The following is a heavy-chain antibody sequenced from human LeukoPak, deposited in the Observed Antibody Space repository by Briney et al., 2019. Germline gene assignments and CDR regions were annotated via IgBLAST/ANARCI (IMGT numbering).Heavy chain of an antibody. CDR2: IKSDGSST. J-gene: IGHJ4*02. CDR3: AGSGDSSGYYYPSGYFDY. CDR1: GFTFSSYW. D-gene: IGHD3-22*01. V-gene: IGHV3-74*01. Sequence: GGSLRLSCAASGFTFSSYWMHWVRQAPGKGLVWVSRIKSDGSSTSYADSVKGRFTISRDNAKNTLYLQMNSLRAEDTAVYYCAGSGDSSGYYYPSGYFDYWGQGTLVTVSS.